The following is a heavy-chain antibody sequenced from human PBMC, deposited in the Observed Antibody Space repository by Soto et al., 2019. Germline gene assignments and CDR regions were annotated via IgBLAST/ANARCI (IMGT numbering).Heavy chain of an antibody. Sequence: ASVKVSCKASGYTFTSYDINWVRQATGQGLEWMGWMNPNSGNTGYAQKFQGRVTMTRNTSISTAYMELSSPRSEDTAVYYCARELPTTSYYDFWSGYYPANCFDPWGQGTLVTVSS. D-gene: IGHD3-3*01. CDR3: ARELPTTSYYDFWSGYYPANCFDP. V-gene: IGHV1-8*01. CDR2: MNPNSGNT. J-gene: IGHJ5*02. CDR1: GYTFTSYD.